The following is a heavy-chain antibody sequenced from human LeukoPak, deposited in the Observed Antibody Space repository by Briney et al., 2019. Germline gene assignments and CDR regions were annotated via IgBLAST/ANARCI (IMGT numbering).Heavy chain of an antibody. D-gene: IGHD6-6*01. Sequence: GGSLRLSCAASGFTFSSYAMSWVRQAPGKGLEWVSAISGSGGSTYYADSVKGRFTISRDNSKNTLYLQMNSLRAEDTAVYYCAKKYSSSPTGSGFDPWGQGTLVTVSS. CDR2: ISGSGGST. V-gene: IGHV3-23*01. CDR3: AKKYSSSPTGSGFDP. J-gene: IGHJ5*02. CDR1: GFTFSSYA.